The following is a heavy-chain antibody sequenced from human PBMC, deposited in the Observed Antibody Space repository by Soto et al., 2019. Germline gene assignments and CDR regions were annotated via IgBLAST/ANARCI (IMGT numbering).Heavy chain of an antibody. Sequence: SETLSGTCMVSGGSVSCSYWSGIRQSPGKGLEWLGYVYYTGSTNYSPSLRSRVSISVDTSKNEFSLRLSSVTAADTAVYFCARSVAVPGAHIDYWGQGTQVTVSS. J-gene: IGHJ4*02. D-gene: IGHD6-19*01. CDR3: ARSVAVPGAHIDY. V-gene: IGHV4-59*02. CDR1: GGSVSCSY. CDR2: VYYTGST.